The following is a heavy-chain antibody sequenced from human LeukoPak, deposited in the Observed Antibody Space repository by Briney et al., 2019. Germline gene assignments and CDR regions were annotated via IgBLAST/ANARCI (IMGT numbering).Heavy chain of an antibody. J-gene: IGHJ4*02. Sequence: PGESLRLSCAASGFTFSDYYMSWIRQAPGKGLEWVSYISSSGSTIYYADSVKGRFTISRDNAKNSLYLQMNSLRAEDTAVYYCARVLGYCSSTSCYELDYWGQGTLVTVSS. CDR3: ARVLGYCSSTSCYELDY. V-gene: IGHV3-11*01. D-gene: IGHD2-2*01. CDR1: GFTFSDYY. CDR2: ISSSGSTI.